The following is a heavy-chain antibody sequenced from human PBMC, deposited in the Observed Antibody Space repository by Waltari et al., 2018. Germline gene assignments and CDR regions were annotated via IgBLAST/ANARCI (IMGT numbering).Heavy chain of an antibody. J-gene: IGHJ3*02. D-gene: IGHD3-3*01. Sequence: EVYLLESGGDLVLPGGSLRISCAASRLIFSTFAMLGVREAPGKGLEWVSSISGTSDKTYYADSVKGRFTISRDNSKNTLYLQINSLRADDTAVYYCAKGRGNKLDFIDGFDIWGQGTMVTVSP. CDR3: AKGRGNKLDFIDGFDI. V-gene: IGHV3-23*01. CDR2: ISGTSDKT. CDR1: RLIFSTFA.